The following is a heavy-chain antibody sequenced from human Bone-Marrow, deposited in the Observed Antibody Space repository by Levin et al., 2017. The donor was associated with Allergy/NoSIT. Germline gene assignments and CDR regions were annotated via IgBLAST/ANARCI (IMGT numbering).Heavy chain of an antibody. CDR3: ARGGVVVAAIFDY. J-gene: IGHJ4*02. D-gene: IGHD2-15*01. V-gene: IGHV4-30-2*01. CDR2: IYHSGST. CDR1: GGSISSGGYS. Sequence: SETLSLTCAVSGGSISSGGYSWSWIRQPPGKGLEWIGYIYHSGSTYYNPSLKSRVTISVDRSKNQFSLKLSSVTAADTAVYYCARGGVVVAAIFDYWGQGTLVTVSS.